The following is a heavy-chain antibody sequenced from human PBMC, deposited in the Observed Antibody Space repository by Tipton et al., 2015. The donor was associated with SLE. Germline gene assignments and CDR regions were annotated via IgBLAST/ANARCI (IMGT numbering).Heavy chain of an antibody. CDR1: GFTFSSHA. V-gene: IGHV3-21*01. CDR2: IGSAGSHL. D-gene: IGHD3-9*01. Sequence: SLRLSCAASGFTFSSHALNWVRQTPGKGLEWVSSIGSAGSHLFYADSVKGRFTISRDNVKNSLSLQMNSLRAEDTAVYYCARRLFISGAYYFDHWGQGTLVAVSS. J-gene: IGHJ4*02. CDR3: ARRLFISGAYYFDH.